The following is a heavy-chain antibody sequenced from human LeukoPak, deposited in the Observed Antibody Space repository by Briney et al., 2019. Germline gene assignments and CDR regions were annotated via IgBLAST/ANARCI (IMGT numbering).Heavy chain of an antibody. Sequence: ASVKVSCKASGYTFTSYYMHWVRQAPGQGLEWMGIINPSGGSTSYAQKFQGRVTMTTDTSTSTACMELRSLKSDDTAVYYCARDGKIAVAGYFDYWGQGTLVTVSS. CDR3: ARDGKIAVAGYFDY. V-gene: IGHV1-46*01. CDR2: INPSGGST. D-gene: IGHD6-19*01. J-gene: IGHJ4*02. CDR1: GYTFTSYY.